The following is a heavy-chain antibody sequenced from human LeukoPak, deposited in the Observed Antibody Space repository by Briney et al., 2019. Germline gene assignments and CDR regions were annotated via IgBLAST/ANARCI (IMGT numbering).Heavy chain of an antibody. CDR3: ARGPQWRGDYYYMDV. D-gene: IGHD6-19*01. J-gene: IGHJ6*03. V-gene: IGHV1-8*01. CDR2: MNPNSGNK. CDR1: GYSFTNFD. Sequence: ASVKVPCKASGYSFTNFDINWVRQATGQGLEWMGWMNPNSGNKGYAQKFQGRVTMTMNTSISTAYMELSSLRSEDRAVYYCARGPQWRGDYYYMDVWGRGTTVTVSS.